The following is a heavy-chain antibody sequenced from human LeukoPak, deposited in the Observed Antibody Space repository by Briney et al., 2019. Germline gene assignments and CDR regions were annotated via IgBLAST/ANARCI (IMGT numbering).Heavy chain of an antibody. J-gene: IGHJ6*02. CDR3: ARARGPSYYYYGMDV. CDR1: GGSISSYY. D-gene: IGHD3-10*01. V-gene: IGHV4-59*01. CDR2: VYYTGST. Sequence: PSETLSLTCTGSGGSISSYYWNWIRQPPGKGLEWIGYVYYTGSTNYNPSLTSRVTISVDTSKSQFSLKLSSVTAADTAVCYCARARGPSYYYYGMDVWGQGTTVTVSS.